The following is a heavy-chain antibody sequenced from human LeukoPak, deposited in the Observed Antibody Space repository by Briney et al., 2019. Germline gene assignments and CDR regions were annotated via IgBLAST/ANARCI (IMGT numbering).Heavy chain of an antibody. CDR3: ASTTLHYFDY. V-gene: IGHV4-31*03. J-gene: IGHJ4*02. CDR1: GGSISSGGYS. Sequence: SQTLSLTCTVSGGSISSGGYSWSWIRQHPGKGLEWIGYIYYSGSTYYNPSLKSRVTISVDTSKNQFSLKLSSVTAADTAVYYCASTTLHYFDYWGQGTLVTVSS. D-gene: IGHD4-17*01. CDR2: IYYSGST.